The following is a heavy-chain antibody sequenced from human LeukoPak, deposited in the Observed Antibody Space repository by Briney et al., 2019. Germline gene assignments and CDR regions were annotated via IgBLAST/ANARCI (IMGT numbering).Heavy chain of an antibody. V-gene: IGHV3-30*18. J-gene: IGHJ6*02. Sequence: PGGSLRLSCAASGFTFSSYGMHWVRQAPGKGLEWVAVISYDGSNKYYGDSVKGRFTISRDNSKNTLYLRVNSLRAEDTAVYYCAKDRGDGYHYYGMDVWGQGTTVTVSS. D-gene: IGHD5-24*01. CDR3: AKDRGDGYHYYGMDV. CDR1: GFTFSSYG. CDR2: ISYDGSNK.